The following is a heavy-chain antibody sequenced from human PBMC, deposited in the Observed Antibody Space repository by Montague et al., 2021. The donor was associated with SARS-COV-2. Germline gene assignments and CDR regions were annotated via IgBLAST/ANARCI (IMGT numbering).Heavy chain of an antibody. J-gene: IGHJ6*02. V-gene: IGHV3-23*01. Sequence: SLRLSCAASGLNFNLFPINWVRQVPGRGLDCVSSISHSGDTKYYADSFKGRFTISRDHSKNIVYLVINSLRSEDTAVYYFAKEGLGYCTSICDGLDLWGQGTPVTVSS. CDR1: GLNFNLFP. D-gene: IGHD2-8*01. CDR2: ISHSGDTK. CDR3: AKEGLGYCTSICDGLDL.